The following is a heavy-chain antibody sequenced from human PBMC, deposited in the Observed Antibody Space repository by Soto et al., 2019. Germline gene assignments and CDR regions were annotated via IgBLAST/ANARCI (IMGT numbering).Heavy chain of an antibody. CDR2: IFYSGNT. CDR3: ARDSGYGDPFDY. CDR1: GGSISSYY. J-gene: IGHJ4*02. Sequence: SETLSLTCTVSGGSISSYYWSWIRQPPGKGLEWIGYIFYSGNTNYNPSLRSRVTISVDTSKNQFSLKLSSVTAADTAVYYCARDSGYGDPFDYWGQGTLVTVSS. V-gene: IGHV4-59*01. D-gene: IGHD4-17*01.